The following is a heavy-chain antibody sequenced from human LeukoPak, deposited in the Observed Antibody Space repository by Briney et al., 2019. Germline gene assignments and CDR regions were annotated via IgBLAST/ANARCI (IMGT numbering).Heavy chain of an antibody. Sequence: SETLSLTCTVSGGSISSYYWSWIRQPPGKGLEWIGYIYYSGSTNYNPSLKSRVTISVDTSKSQFSLKLSSVTAADTAVYYCAREYYYGSGTNYYYMDVWGKGTTVTVSS. CDR3: AREYYYGSGTNYYYMDV. J-gene: IGHJ6*03. CDR1: GGSISSYY. D-gene: IGHD3-10*01. V-gene: IGHV4-59*01. CDR2: IYYSGST.